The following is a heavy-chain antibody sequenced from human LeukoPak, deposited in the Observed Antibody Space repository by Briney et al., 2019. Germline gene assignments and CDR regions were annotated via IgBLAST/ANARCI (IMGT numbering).Heavy chain of an antibody. D-gene: IGHD5-18*01. J-gene: IGHJ4*02. CDR1: GFTFTSYG. V-gene: IGHV3-23*01. CDR2: ISGSSGST. CDR3: AKEDTAMSYFDY. Sequence: GGSLRLSCVASGFTFTSYGMSWVRQAPGKGLEWVSTISGSSGSTYYADSVKGRFTISRDNSKNTLYLQMNSLRAEDTAVYYCAKEDTAMSYFDYWGQGTLVTVSS.